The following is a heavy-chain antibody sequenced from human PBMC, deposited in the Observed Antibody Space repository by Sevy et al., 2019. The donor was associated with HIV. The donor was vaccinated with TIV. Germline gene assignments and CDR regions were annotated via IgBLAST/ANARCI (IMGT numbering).Heavy chain of an antibody. CDR3: AKDLGRVTVTTTPDY. CDR1: GFTFSSYG. CDR2: ISYDGSNK. Sequence: GGSLRLSCAASGFTFSSYGMHWVRQAPGKGLEWVAVISYDGSNKYYADSVKGRFTISRDNSKNTLYLQMNSLRAEDTAVYYCAKDLGRVTVTTTPDYWGQGTLVTVSS. V-gene: IGHV3-30*18. J-gene: IGHJ4*02. D-gene: IGHD4-17*01.